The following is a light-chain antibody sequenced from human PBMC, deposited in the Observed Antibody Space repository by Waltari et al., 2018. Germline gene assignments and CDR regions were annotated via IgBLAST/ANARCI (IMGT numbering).Light chain of an antibody. J-gene: IGLJ2*01. CDR3: SSYAGNKNLI. Sequence: SALTQPPSASGSPGQSVTISCTGTNSDIGRYNFVSWYQQHPGKAPKLMIYEVYKRPSGVPDRFSGSKSGNTASLTVAGLQTEDEADYYCSSYAGNKNLIFGAGTKLTVL. CDR1: NSDIGRYNF. CDR2: EVY. V-gene: IGLV2-8*01.